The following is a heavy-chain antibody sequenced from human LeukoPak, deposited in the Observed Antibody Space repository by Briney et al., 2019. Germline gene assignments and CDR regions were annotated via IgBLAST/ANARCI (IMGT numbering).Heavy chain of an antibody. V-gene: IGHV4-59*10. D-gene: IGHD2-21*02. CDR1: GGSFSGYY. Sequence: SETLSLTCAVYGGSFSGYYWSWIRQPPGKGLEWIGRIYTSGSTNYNPSLKSRVTMSVDTSKNQFSLKLSSVTAADTAVYYCARNVVVTATYYFDYWGQGTLVTVSS. CDR2: IYTSGST. CDR3: ARNVVVTATYYFDY. J-gene: IGHJ4*02.